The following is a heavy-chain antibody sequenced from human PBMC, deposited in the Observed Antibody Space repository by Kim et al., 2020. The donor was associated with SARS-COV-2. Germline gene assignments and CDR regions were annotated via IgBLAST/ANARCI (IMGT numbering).Heavy chain of an antibody. CDR2: ISYDGSNK. CDR1: GFTFSSYG. D-gene: IGHD3-10*01. Sequence: GGSLRLSCAASGFTFSSYGMHWVRQAPGKGLEWVAVISYDGSNKYYADSVKGRFTISRDNSKNTLYLQMNSLRAEDTAVYYCARDLEYYGERFDYWGQGTLVTVSS. J-gene: IGHJ4*02. CDR3: ARDLEYYGERFDY. V-gene: IGHV3-33*05.